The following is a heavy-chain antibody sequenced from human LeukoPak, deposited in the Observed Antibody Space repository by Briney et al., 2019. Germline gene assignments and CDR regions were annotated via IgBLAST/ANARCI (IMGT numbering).Heavy chain of an antibody. D-gene: IGHD6-13*01. V-gene: IGHV4-59*01. Sequence: PSETLSLTCTAAGGSISSYYWSWIRQPPGNGLEWIGDIYYSGSTNYNPSLKSRVTISVDTSKNQFSLKLSSVTAADTAVYYCARAPGYSSSWYYYMDVWGKGTTVTVSS. CDR1: GGSISSYY. CDR3: ARAPGYSSSWYYYMDV. J-gene: IGHJ6*03. CDR2: IYYSGST.